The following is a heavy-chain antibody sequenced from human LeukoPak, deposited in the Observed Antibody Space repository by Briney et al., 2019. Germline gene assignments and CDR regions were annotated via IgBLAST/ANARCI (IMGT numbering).Heavy chain of an antibody. V-gene: IGHV3-64D*09. Sequence: GGSLSLSCSASGFTFSSHALHWVRQAPGKGLEYVSGLSHYGGNTYYADSVKGRFTISRDNSRNTLYLQMSSLRDADTAVYYCVKNDYGSGGYLELDHWGQGTLVTVSS. D-gene: IGHD3-10*01. CDR2: LSHYGGNT. CDR3: VKNDYGSGGYLELDH. J-gene: IGHJ4*02. CDR1: GFTFSSHA.